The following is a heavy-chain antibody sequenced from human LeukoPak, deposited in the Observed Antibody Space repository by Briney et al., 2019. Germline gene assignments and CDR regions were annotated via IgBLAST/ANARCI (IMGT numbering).Heavy chain of an antibody. D-gene: IGHD1-1*01. CDR1: EYNFTNYW. Sequence: GEALKTFCWGSEYNFTNYWIGWGRQMPGEGVEWRGIIYPGGSDTRYSPSFQGQVTISPAKSISTAYLQWSSLKASDSAIYYCARIWNRYFGYWGQGTLVIVSS. J-gene: IGHJ4*02. CDR2: IYPGGSDT. CDR3: ARIWNRYFGY. V-gene: IGHV5-51*01.